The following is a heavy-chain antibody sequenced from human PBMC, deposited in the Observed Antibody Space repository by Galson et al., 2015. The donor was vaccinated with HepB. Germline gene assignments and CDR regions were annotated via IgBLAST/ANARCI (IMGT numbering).Heavy chain of an antibody. CDR1: GITFSSYS. V-gene: IGHV3-21*01. J-gene: IGHJ5*02. CDR2: ITTTSTYK. Sequence: SLRLSCAASGITFSSYSMNWVRQAPGKGLEWVSSITTTSTYKYYADSVKGRFTISRDNAKNSLYLQMNSLRVEDTAVYYCARDFHSTGWDSTNNWFYPWGQGTLVTVSS. CDR3: ARDFHSTGWDSTNNWFYP. D-gene: IGHD6-19*01.